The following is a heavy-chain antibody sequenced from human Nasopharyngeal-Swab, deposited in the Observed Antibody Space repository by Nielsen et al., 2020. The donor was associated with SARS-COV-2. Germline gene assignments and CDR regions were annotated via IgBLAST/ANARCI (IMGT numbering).Heavy chain of an antibody. D-gene: IGHD2-15*01. CDR2: IYYSGST. V-gene: IGHV4-31*02. J-gene: IGHJ3*02. Sequence: RQAPGKGLEWIGYIYYSGSTYYNPSLKSRVTTSVDTSKNQFSLKLSSVTAADTAVYYCARDGVVAATDAFDIWGQGTMVTVSS. CDR3: ARDGVVAATDAFDI.